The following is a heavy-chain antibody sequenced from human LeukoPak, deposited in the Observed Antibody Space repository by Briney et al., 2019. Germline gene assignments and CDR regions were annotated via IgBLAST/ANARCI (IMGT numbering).Heavy chain of an antibody. J-gene: IGHJ4*02. Sequence: PGGSLRLSCAASGFTFSSYAVSWVRQAPGKGLEWVANIREDGSEKYYVDSVKGQFTISRDNAKNSLFLQMDSLRAEDTAVYYCARDLAGHYYGSGSSFDYWGQGTLVTVSS. CDR1: GFTFSSYA. V-gene: IGHV3-7*01. D-gene: IGHD3-10*01. CDR2: IREDGSEK. CDR3: ARDLAGHYYGSGSSFDY.